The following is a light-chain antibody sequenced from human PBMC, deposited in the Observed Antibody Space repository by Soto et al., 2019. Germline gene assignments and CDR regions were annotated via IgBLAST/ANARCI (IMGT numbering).Light chain of an antibody. CDR1: QDISRW. V-gene: IGKV1-12*01. CDR3: QQADSFTT. Sequence: DLQMTQSPSSVSASVGDRVTITCRASQDISRWLAWYQQKPGKAPKLLIYAASSLQSGVPSRFSGSGSGTDFTLTISSLQPEDFATYYCQQADSFTTFGPGTKVDIK. CDR2: AAS. J-gene: IGKJ3*01.